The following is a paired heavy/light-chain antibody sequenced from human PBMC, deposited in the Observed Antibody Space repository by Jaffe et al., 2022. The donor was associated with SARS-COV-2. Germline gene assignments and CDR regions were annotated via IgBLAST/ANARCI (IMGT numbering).Light chain of an antibody. CDR1: QGINNY. V-gene: IGKV1-16*02. CDR3: QQYKTFPLT. Sequence: DIQMTQSPSSLSASVGDTVTITCRASQGINNYLAWLQQKPGKAPKSLIYGASSLQSGVPSKFSGSGSGTDFTLTISSLQPEDFATYYCQQYKTFPLTFGGGTKVEI. J-gene: IGKJ4*01. CDR2: GAS.
Heavy chain of an antibody. J-gene: IGHJ4*02. CDR3: VRNGANYYGMYSFDY. CDR2: IRPKTRRDTT. Sequence: EMQLVESGGDLVQPGGSLRLSCVASGFSLSDHYMDWVRQAPGKGLEWVGRIRPKTRRDTTEYAASVKGRFTISRDDSKNSLYLQMNSLKAEDTAVYYCVRNGANYYGMYSFDYWGQGTLVTVSS. V-gene: IGHV3-72*01. D-gene: IGHD1-26*01. CDR1: GFSLSDHY.